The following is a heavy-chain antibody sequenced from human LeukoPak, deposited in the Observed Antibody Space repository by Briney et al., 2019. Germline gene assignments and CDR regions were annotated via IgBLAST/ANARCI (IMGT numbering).Heavy chain of an antibody. Sequence: SETLSLTCAVYGGSFSGYYWSWIRQPPGKGLEWIGEINNSGSTNYNPSLKSRVTISVDTSKNQFSLKLSSVTAADTAVYYCASPHPGYSSGWDWFDPWGQGTLVTVSS. CDR1: GGSFSGYY. J-gene: IGHJ5*02. V-gene: IGHV4-34*01. CDR2: INNSGST. CDR3: ASPHPGYSSGWDWFDP. D-gene: IGHD6-19*01.